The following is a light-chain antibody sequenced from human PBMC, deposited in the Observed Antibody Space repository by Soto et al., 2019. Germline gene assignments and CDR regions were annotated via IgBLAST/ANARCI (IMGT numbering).Light chain of an antibody. CDR2: SNN. CDR1: SSNIGSNT. Sequence: QSVLTQPPSASGTPGQRVTISCSGSSSNIGSNTVNWYQQLPGTAPKLLIYSNNQRPSGVPDRFSGYKSGTSASLAISGLQSEEEADYYCAAWDDSLNGVVFGGGTKLTVL. J-gene: IGLJ2*01. CDR3: AAWDDSLNGVV. V-gene: IGLV1-44*01.